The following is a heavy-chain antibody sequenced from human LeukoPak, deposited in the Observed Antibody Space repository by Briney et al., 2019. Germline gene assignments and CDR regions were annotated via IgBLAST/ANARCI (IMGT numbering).Heavy chain of an antibody. Sequence: PSETLSLTCAVSGGSISSGGYSWSWIRQPPGTGLEWIGYIYYSGSTYYNPSLKSRVTISVDTSKNQFSLKLSSVTAADTALYYCARPLAAAVIWGQGTLVTVSS. CDR1: GGSISSGGYS. J-gene: IGHJ4*02. CDR3: ARPLAAAVI. V-gene: IGHV4-30-4*07. D-gene: IGHD6-13*01. CDR2: IYYSGST.